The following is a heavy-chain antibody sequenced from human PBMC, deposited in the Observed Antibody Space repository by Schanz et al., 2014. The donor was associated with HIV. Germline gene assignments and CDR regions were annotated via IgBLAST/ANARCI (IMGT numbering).Heavy chain of an antibody. V-gene: IGHV3-30*18. D-gene: IGHD3-9*01. CDR2: ISYDGSNK. CDR1: GFTFSNYG. J-gene: IGHJ5*02. CDR3: AKDSTYDILAGYYKGGNWFDP. Sequence: QVQLVESGGGVVQPGRSPTLSCAASGFTFSNYGMHWVRQAPGKGLEWVAVISYDGSNKYYADSLKGRFTIARDNSKNTLYLQMNSLRAEDTAVYYCAKDSTYDILAGYYKGGNWFDPWGQGTLVTVSS.